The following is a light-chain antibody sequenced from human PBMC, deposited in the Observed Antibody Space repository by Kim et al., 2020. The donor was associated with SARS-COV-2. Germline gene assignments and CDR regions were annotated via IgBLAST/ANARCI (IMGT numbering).Light chain of an antibody. Sequence: LSPSPGARATLSCRASTSISSSLTWYQPKPGQAPTLLIYDAFNRATGIPARFSGSGYGTDFTLTISSLEPEDFAVYYCQERSNWYTFGQGTKLEI. CDR2: DAF. CDR3: QERSNWYT. CDR1: TSISSS. V-gene: IGKV3-11*01. J-gene: IGKJ2*01.